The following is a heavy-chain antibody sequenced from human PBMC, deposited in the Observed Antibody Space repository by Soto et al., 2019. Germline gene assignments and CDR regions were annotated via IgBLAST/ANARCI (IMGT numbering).Heavy chain of an antibody. V-gene: IGHV4-30-2*01. D-gene: IGHD3-22*01. J-gene: IGHJ3*02. CDR3: ARSNYTDTSGYYYDAFDI. CDR2: IYHSGST. Sequence: QLQLQESGSGLVKPSQTLSLTCAVSGGSISSGGYSWSWIRQPPGKGLEWIGYIYHSGSTYYNPSLKIRVTLSGDRSKNQFYLKLSSVTAADTAVYYCARSNYTDTSGYYYDAFDIWGQGTMVTVSS. CDR1: GGSISSGGYS.